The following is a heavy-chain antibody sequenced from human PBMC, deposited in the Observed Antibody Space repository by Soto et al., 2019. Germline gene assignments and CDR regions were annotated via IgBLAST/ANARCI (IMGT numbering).Heavy chain of an antibody. Sequence: GGTLRLSCAASGFTFSDYYMSWIRQAPGKGLEWVSYISSRRFTKYNGDSVRGRFTISRDNAKKSLYLQMNDLRVEATAGYYCARARPDIVQVVGEAPAYYRMDVWGQGTPVTVSS. J-gene: IGHJ6*02. CDR3: ARARPDIVQVVGEAPAYYRMDV. D-gene: IGHD2-8*02. V-gene: IGHV3-11*01. CDR2: ISSRRFTK. CDR1: GFTFSDYY.